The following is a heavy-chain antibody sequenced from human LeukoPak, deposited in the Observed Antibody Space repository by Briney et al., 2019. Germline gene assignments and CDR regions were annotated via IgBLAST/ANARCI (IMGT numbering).Heavy chain of an antibody. CDR2: IWYDGSNK. J-gene: IGHJ1*01. Sequence: GRSLRLSCAASGFTFSSYCMHWDRQAPGKGLEWVAVIWYDGSNKYYADSVKGRFTISRDNSKNTLYLQMNSLRAEDTAVYYCARDSTTMVRGVIQHWGQGTLVTVSS. CDR1: GFTFSSYC. V-gene: IGHV3-33*01. CDR3: ARDSTTMVRGVIQH. D-gene: IGHD3-10*01.